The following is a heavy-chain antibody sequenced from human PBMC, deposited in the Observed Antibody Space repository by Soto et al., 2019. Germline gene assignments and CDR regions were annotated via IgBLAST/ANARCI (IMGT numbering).Heavy chain of an antibody. Sequence: QVQLQESGPGLVKPSQTLSLTCTVSVASISSGGYYWSWIRQHPGEGLEWIGYIYYSGSTSYNPSLKSRVNISVDTSKNQFSLQLSSVTDADTAVYYCARDSKYDTSGYPPWFAPWGQGTLVTVSS. J-gene: IGHJ5*02. CDR1: VASISSGGYY. CDR3: ARDSKYDTSGYPPWFAP. V-gene: IGHV4-31*03. D-gene: IGHD3-22*01. CDR2: IYYSGST.